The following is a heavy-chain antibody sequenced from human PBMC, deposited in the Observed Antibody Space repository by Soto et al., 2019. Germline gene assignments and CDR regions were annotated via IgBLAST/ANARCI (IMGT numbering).Heavy chain of an antibody. J-gene: IGHJ4*02. D-gene: IGHD6-13*01. Sequence: PGGYLRLSCAASGFTFSSYEMNWVRQAPGKGLEWVSYISRSGSTIYYTDSVKGRFTISRDNAKNSLDLQMNSLRAEDTAVYYCAREAAHDYWGQGTLVTVSS. CDR2: ISRSGSTI. V-gene: IGHV3-48*03. CDR1: GFTFSSYE. CDR3: AREAAHDY.